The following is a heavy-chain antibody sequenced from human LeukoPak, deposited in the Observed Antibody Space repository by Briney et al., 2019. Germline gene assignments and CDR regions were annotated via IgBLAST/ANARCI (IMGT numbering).Heavy chain of an antibody. CDR3: ARPISRYQLLPHFDY. CDR1: GYTFTSYA. Sequence: ASVKVSCKASGYTFTSYAMNWVRQAPGQGLEWMGWINTNTGNPTYAQGFTGRFVFSLDTSVSTAYLQISSLKAEDTAVYYCARPISRYQLLPHFDYWGQGTLVTVSS. V-gene: IGHV7-4-1*02. J-gene: IGHJ4*02. CDR2: INTNTGNP. D-gene: IGHD2-2*01.